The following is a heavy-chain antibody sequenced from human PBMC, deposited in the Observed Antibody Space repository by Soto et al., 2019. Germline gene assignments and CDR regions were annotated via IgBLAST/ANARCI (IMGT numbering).Heavy chain of an antibody. CDR1: GFNFSGSS. D-gene: IGHD3-3*01. Sequence: EVRLLQSGGGLVQPGGSLRLSCAASGFNFSGSSMSWVRQAPGKGLHWVSGISRTGGRTFYTDSVKGRFTISRDNSDNTLHLQMNRLRFEDTALYYCAIYDFWRFDYWGQGIVVSVSS. CDR2: ISRTGGRT. CDR3: AIYDFWRFDY. J-gene: IGHJ4*02. V-gene: IGHV3-23*01.